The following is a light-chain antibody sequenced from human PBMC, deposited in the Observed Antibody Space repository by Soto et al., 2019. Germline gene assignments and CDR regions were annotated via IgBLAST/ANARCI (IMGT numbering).Light chain of an antibody. CDR2: DAS. V-gene: IGKV1-5*01. CDR3: QEYNSRQGT. Sequence: DIQMTQSPSTLSASVGDRVAITCRASQSISTWLAWYQRKPGKAPKLLIYDASSSGSGVPSRFSGSGSGTEFTLTISSLQPDDFATYYCQEYNSRQGTFGQGTKVDIK. CDR1: QSISTW. J-gene: IGKJ1*01.